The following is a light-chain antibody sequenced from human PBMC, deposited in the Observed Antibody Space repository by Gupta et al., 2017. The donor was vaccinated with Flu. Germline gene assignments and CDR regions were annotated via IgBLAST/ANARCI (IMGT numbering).Light chain of an antibody. Sequence: SPSSLSASVGDRVTITCQASQDIRNYLNWYQQKPGKAPDLLIYDASNLEKGVPSRFSGRGYGTEFTFTIKGLQAEDVATYYCQQYDSLPTFGQGTTVEIK. V-gene: IGKV1-33*01. CDR1: QDIRNY. J-gene: IGKJ1*01. CDR3: QQYDSLPT. CDR2: DAS.